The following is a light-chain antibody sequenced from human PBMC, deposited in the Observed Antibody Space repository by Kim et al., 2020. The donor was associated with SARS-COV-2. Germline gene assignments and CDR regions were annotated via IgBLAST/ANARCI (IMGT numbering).Light chain of an antibody. CDR3: QQRSNWLMYT. Sequence: LSPGERATRSSRASQSVSSYLAWYQQKPGQAPRLLIYDASNRATGIPARFSGSGSGTDFTLTISSLEPEDFAVYYCQQRSNWLMYTFGQGTKLEI. CDR2: DAS. V-gene: IGKV3-11*01. CDR1: QSVSSY. J-gene: IGKJ2*01.